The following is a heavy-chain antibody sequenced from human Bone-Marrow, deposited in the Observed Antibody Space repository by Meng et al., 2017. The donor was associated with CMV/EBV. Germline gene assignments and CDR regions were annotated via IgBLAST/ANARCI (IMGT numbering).Heavy chain of an antibody. CDR2: ISYDGSNK. CDR3: ASETGDGGYFDY. J-gene: IGHJ4*01. Sequence: GESLKISCAASGFTFSSYAMHWVRQAPGKGLEWVAVISYDGSNKYYADSVKGRFTISRDNSKNTLYLQMNSLRAEDTAVYYCASETGDGGYFDYWGQGKPVTSAS. CDR1: GFTFSSYA. D-gene: IGHD7-27*01. V-gene: IGHV3-30-3*01.